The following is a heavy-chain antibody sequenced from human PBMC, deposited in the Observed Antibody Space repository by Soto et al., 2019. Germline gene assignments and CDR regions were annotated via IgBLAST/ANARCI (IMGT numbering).Heavy chain of an antibody. CDR3: ARGGIAVAGTKVNYYYYGMDV. D-gene: IGHD6-19*01. J-gene: IGHJ6*02. CDR1: GGSISSYY. CDR2: IYYSGST. V-gene: IGHV4-59*01. Sequence: SETLSLTCTVSGGSISSYYWSWIRQPPGKGLEWIGYIYYSGSTNYNPSLKSRVTISVDTSKNQSSLKLSSVTAADTAVYYCARGGIAVAGTKVNYYYYGMDVWGQGTTVTVSS.